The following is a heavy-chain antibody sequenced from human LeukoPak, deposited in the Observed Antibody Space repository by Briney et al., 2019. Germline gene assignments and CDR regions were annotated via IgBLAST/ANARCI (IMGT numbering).Heavy chain of an antibody. CDR3: ARVSDISVAAYFDY. D-gene: IGHD6-19*01. Sequence: PGRSLRLSCAASGFTFDDYAMHWVRQAPGKGLEWVSRISWNSGTIGYADSVKGRFTISRDNAKNSLYLQMNSLRAEDTALYYCARVSDISVAAYFDYWGQGTLVTVSS. CDR1: GFTFDDYA. J-gene: IGHJ4*02. CDR2: ISWNSGTI. V-gene: IGHV3-9*01.